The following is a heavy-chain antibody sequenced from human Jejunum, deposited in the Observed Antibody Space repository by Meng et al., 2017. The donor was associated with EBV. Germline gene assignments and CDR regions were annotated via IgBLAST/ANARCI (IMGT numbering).Heavy chain of an antibody. Sequence: VTLGGSRGVWSQSWVSLRRTCDASWFTFSDYGMYWVRQAPGKGLEWLAVINHDGTYKYYGDSVKGRFTISRDNSKNTLYVQMKSLSAEDTAVYYCARGNGYSFKVWGQGTLVTVSS. CDR3: ARGNGYSFKV. V-gene: IGHV3-30*03. D-gene: IGHD5-18*01. CDR1: WFTFSDYG. J-gene: IGHJ4*02. CDR2: INHDGTYK.